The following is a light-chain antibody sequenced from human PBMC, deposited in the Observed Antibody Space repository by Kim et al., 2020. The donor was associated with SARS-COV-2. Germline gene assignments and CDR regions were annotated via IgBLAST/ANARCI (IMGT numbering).Light chain of an antibody. Sequence: AAVGERVTSTCRAGQDISTDLAWFQQKPGQAPKSLISAASSLQSGVPSKFSGSGSGTDFTLTISSLQPDDFATYYCQQYNVYPITFGQGTRLEIK. CDR2: AAS. V-gene: IGKV1-16*02. J-gene: IGKJ5*01. CDR3: QQYNVYPIT. CDR1: QDISTD.